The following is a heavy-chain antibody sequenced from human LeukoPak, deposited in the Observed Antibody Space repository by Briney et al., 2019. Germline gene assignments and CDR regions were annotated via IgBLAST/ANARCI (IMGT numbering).Heavy chain of an antibody. J-gene: IGHJ3*02. CDR3: ATAAGGDGCIHDAFDI. Sequence: GASVKVSCKVSGYTLTELSMHWVRQAPGKGLEWMGGFDPEDGETIYAQKFQGRVTMTEDTSTDTAYMELSSLRSEDTAVYYCATAAGGDGCIHDAFDIWGQGTMVTVSS. CDR1: GYTLTELS. CDR2: FDPEDGET. V-gene: IGHV1-24*01. D-gene: IGHD5-24*01.